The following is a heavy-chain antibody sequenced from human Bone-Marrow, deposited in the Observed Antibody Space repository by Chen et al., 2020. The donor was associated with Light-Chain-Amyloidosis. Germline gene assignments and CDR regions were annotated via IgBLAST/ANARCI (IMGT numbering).Heavy chain of an antibody. Sequence: EVLLVESGGEVVQPGGSLSLSCTASGCSFSTYWMNWVRQSPRKGLVSVSRTNSAGTSTTYADSVKGRFTVSRDNTKNTMYLEMNSLRVEDTAVYYCARTTLRYLDYWGQGTLVTVSS. J-gene: IGHJ4*02. V-gene: IGHV3-74*01. CDR3: ARTTLRYLDY. CDR1: GCSFSTYW. CDR2: TNSAGTST. D-gene: IGHD3-9*01.